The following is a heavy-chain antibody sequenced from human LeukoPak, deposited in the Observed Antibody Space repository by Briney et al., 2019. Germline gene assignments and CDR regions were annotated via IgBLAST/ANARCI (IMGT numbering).Heavy chain of an antibody. CDR1: GGSISSGAYY. Sequence: PSQTLSLTCTVSGGSISSGAYYWSWIRQHPGTGPEWIGYIYDSGSTYYNPSLKSRVTISVDTSKNLFSLRLNSVTAADTAVYYCARDRVAGWFDPWGQGTLVTVSS. V-gene: IGHV4-31*03. D-gene: IGHD3-10*01. J-gene: IGHJ5*02. CDR3: ARDRVAGWFDP. CDR2: IYDSGST.